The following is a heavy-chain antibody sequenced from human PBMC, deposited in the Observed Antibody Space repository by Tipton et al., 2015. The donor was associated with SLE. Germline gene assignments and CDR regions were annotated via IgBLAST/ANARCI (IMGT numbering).Heavy chain of an antibody. CDR3: ARCGTGGSGWLRGFDP. Sequence: QLVQSGAEVKKPGASVKVSCKASGYTFTNYDINWVRQATGQGLEWMGWMNPNSGNTGYAQKFQGRVTMTRDTSISTAYMELSSLRSEDTAVYYCARCGTGGSGWLRGFDPWGQGTLVTVSS. J-gene: IGHJ5*02. V-gene: IGHV1-8*02. CDR2: MNPNSGNT. D-gene: IGHD6-19*01. CDR1: GYTFTNYD.